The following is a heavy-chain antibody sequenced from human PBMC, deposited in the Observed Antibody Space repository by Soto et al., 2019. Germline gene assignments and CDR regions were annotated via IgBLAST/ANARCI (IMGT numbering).Heavy chain of an antibody. J-gene: IGHJ4*02. CDR1: GTSISSYY. D-gene: IGHD2-8*01. CDR3: ARYNSYAIDY. Sequence: SETLSLTCTVSGTSISSYYWSWIRQPPGKGLEWIANIHYSGTTNYNPSLASRVTLSVDTSKNQLSLKMTSVTAADRAMYFCARYNSYAIDYWGRGTLVTVSS. V-gene: IGHV4-59*01. CDR2: IHYSGTT.